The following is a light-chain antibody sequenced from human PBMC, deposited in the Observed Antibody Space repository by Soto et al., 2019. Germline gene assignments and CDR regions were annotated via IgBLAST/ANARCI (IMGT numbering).Light chain of an antibody. CDR3: SSYTSSSTLYV. J-gene: IGLJ1*01. V-gene: IGLV2-14*01. Sequence: QSVLTQPASVSGSPGQSITISCTGTSSGVGGYNYVSWYQQHPGKAPKLMIYDVSNRPSGVSNRFSGSKSVNTASLTISGLQAEDEADYYCSSYTSSSTLYVFGTGTKLTVL. CDR1: SSGVGGYNY. CDR2: DVS.